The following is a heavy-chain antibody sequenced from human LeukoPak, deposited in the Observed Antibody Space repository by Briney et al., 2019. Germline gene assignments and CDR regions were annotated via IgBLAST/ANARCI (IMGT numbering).Heavy chain of an antibody. CDR2: LYSGGST. J-gene: IGHJ4*02. D-gene: IGHD6-19*01. CDR3: ARGGSAWYVTTLHYFDF. V-gene: IGHV3-66*01. Sequence: GGSLRLSCEASGFTVSNNYMTWVRQAPGKGLEWISVLYSGGSTAYADSVRGRFTISRDNSNNTVCLQMDSLRTEDTAVYFCARGGSAWYVTTLHYFDFWGQGTLVTVSS. CDR1: GFTVSNNY.